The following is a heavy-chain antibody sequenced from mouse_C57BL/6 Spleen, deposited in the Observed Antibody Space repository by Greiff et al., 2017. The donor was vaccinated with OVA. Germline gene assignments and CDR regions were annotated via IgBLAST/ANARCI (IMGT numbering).Heavy chain of an antibody. Sequence: VQRVESGPGLVQPSQSLSITCTVSGFSLTSYGVHWVRQSPGKGLEWLGVIWSGGSTDYNAAFISRLSISKDNSKSQVFFKMNSLQADDTAIYYCARTTTVVAHYAMDYWGQGTSVTVSS. CDR3: ARTTTVVAHYAMDY. CDR2: IWSGGST. D-gene: IGHD1-1*01. V-gene: IGHV2-2*01. CDR1: GFSLTSYG. J-gene: IGHJ4*01.